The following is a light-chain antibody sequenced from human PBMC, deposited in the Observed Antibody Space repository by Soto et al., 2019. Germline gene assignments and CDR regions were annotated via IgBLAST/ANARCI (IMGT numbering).Light chain of an antibody. V-gene: IGLV2-8*01. Sequence: QSALTQPPSASGSPGQSVTISCTGTSSDVGGYNYVSWYQQYPGKAPKLMIYEVSKRPSGVPDRFSGSKSGKTASLTVSGLQAEDEADYYCTSYAGNDIWVFGGGTKVTVL. CDR3: TSYAGNDIWV. J-gene: IGLJ3*02. CDR2: EVS. CDR1: SSDVGGYNY.